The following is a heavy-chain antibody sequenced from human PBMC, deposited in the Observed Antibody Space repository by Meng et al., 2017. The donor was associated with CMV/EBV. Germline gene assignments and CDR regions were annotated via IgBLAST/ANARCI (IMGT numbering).Heavy chain of an antibody. CDR3: ARDPTRISAFDI. J-gene: IGHJ3*02. V-gene: IGHV1-69*10. CDR2: IIPILGIA. D-gene: IGHD2/OR15-2a*01. CDR1: GGTFSSYA. Sequence: VKVSCKASGGTFSSYAISWVRQAPGQGLEWMGGIIPILGIANYAQKFQGRVTITADKSTSTAYMELSSLRSEDTAVYYCARDPTRISAFDIWGQGTMVTVSS.